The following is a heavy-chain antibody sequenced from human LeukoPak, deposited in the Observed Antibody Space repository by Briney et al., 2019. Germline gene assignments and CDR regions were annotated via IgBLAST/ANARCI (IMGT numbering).Heavy chain of an antibody. CDR1: GGTFSSYA. D-gene: IGHD3-3*01. V-gene: IGHV1-69*04. CDR3: ARVHYDFWSGSPANWLDP. J-gene: IGHJ5*02. Sequence: ASVKVSCKASGGTFSSYAISWVRQAPGQGLEWMGRIIPILGIANYAQKFQGRVTITADKSTSTAYMELSSLRSEDTAVYYCARVHYDFWSGSPANWLDPWGQGTLVTVSS. CDR2: IIPILGIA.